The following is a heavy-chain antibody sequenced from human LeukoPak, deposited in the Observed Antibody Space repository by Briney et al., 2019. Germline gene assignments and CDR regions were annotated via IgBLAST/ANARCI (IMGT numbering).Heavy chain of an antibody. J-gene: IGHJ6*01. Sequence: ASVKVSCKVSGYTLTELSMHWVRQAPGKGLEWMGGFDPEDGETIYAQKFQGRVTMTEDTSTDTAYMELSSLRSEDTAVYYCATRPWSPYYYGMDFWGKGPRSPSPQ. CDR1: GYTLTELS. CDR2: FDPEDGET. V-gene: IGHV1-24*01. CDR3: ATRPWSPYYYGMDF.